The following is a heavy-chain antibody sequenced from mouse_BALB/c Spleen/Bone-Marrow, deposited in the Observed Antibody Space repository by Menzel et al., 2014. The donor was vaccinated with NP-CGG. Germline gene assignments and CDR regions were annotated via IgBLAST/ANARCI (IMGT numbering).Heavy chain of an antibody. J-gene: IGHJ4*01. V-gene: IGHV1S81*02. Sequence: VQLVESGDELVKPGASVKLSCMASGFTFTSYWIHWVKQRPGQGPEWIGEINPSNGRTNYNEKFKRKATLTEDKSSSTAYMQLSSLTSEDSAVYCCARDGNYRYAMDYWGQGTSVTVSS. CDR1: GFTFTSYW. CDR3: ARDGNYRYAMDY. D-gene: IGHD2-1*01. CDR2: INPSNGRT.